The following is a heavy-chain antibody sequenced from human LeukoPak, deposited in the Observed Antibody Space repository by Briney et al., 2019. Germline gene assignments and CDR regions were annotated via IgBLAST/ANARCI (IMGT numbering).Heavy chain of an antibody. Sequence: GASVKVSCKASGYTFTSYAMHWVRQAPGQRLEWMGWINAGNGNTKYSQKFQGRVTITRDTSASTAYMELSSLRSEDTAVYYCASLAHYGEHLTGHAFDIWSQGTMVTVSS. CDR1: GYTFTSYA. J-gene: IGHJ3*02. D-gene: IGHD4-17*01. CDR2: INAGNGNT. CDR3: ASLAHYGEHLTGHAFDI. V-gene: IGHV1-3*01.